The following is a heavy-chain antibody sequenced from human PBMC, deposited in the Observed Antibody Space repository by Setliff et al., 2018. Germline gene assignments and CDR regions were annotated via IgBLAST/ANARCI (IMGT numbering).Heavy chain of an antibody. CDR3: ARLDSSSRVDY. CDR2: IYHSGST. D-gene: IGHD6-13*01. V-gene: IGHV4-38-2*02. J-gene: IGHJ4*02. Sequence: SETLSLTCTVSGYSISSGYYWGWVRQPPGKGLEWIGSIYHSGSTYYNPSLKSRVTISVDTSKNQFSLKLSSVTAADTAVYYCARLDSSSRVDYWGQGTLVTVSS. CDR1: GYSISSGYY.